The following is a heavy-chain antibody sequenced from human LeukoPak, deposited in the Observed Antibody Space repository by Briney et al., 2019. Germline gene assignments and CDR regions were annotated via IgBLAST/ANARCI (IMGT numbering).Heavy chain of an antibody. CDR3: ARQSAVAGTQWFDP. J-gene: IGHJ5*02. D-gene: IGHD6-19*01. Sequence: RAAETLSLTCTVSGGSISSSSYYWGWIRQPPGKGLEWIGSIYYGGSAYYNPSLKSRVTISVDTSKNQFSLRLSSVTAADTAVYYCARQSAVAGTQWFDPWGQGTLVTVSS. V-gene: IGHV4-39*01. CDR2: IYYGGSA. CDR1: GGSISSSSYY.